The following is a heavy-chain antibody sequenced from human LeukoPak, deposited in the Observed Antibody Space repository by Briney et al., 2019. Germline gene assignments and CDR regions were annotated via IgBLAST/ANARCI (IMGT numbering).Heavy chain of an antibody. J-gene: IGHJ4*02. Sequence: PGGSLGLSCAASGFTFSSYWMHWVRQAPGKGLVWVSLIHTDGSSTSYADSVQGRFTISRDNAKNTLYLQMNSLRAEDTAVYYCARDLSSGPSTDYWGQGTLVTVSS. CDR1: GFTFSSYW. CDR3: ARDLSSGPSTDY. D-gene: IGHD3-22*01. CDR2: IHTDGSST. V-gene: IGHV3-74*01.